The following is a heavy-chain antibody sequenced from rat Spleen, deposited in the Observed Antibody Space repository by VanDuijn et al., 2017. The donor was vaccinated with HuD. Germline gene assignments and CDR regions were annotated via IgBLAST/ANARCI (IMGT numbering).Heavy chain of an antibody. CDR1: AYSITSSYR. CDR3: ARAYYDGSYYDY. CDR2: INSAGSS. D-gene: IGHD1-12*02. Sequence: VQLQESGPGLVKPSQSLSLTCSVTAYSITSSYRWNWIRKFPGNKLEWMGYINSAGSSNYNPSLKSRISITRDTSKNQFFLQVNSVTTEDTATYYYARAYYDGSYYDYWGQGVLVTVSS. J-gene: IGHJ2*01. V-gene: IGHV3-3*01.